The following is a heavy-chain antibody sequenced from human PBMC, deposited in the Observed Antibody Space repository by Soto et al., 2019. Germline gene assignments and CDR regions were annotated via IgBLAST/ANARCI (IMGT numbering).Heavy chain of an antibody. CDR1: GLTFSDRY. CDR2: IRKKTNSYTT. J-gene: IGHJ4*02. CDR3: TTVTTVDYHLDY. Sequence: GGSLRLSCAASGLTFSDRYMDWVRQAPGKGLEWVGRIRKKTNSYTTEYAASVKGRFIISRDDSTSSLYLQMSSLKTEDTAVYYCTTVTTVDYHLDYWAQGTLVAVS. D-gene: IGHD4-17*01. V-gene: IGHV3-72*01.